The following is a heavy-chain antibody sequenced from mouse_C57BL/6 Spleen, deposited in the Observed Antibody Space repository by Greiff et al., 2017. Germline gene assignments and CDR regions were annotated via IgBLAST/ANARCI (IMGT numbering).Heavy chain of an antibody. CDR1: GYTFTDYN. D-gene: IGHD2-2*01. CDR3: ARGVTRYFDV. V-gene: IGHV1-18*01. J-gene: IGHJ1*03. Sequence: EVKLVESGPELVKPGASVKIPCKASGYTFTDYNMDWVKQSHGKSLEWIGDINPNNGGTIYNQKFKGKATLTVDKSSSTAYMELRSLTSEDTAVYYCARGVTRYFDVWGTGTTVTVSS. CDR2: INPNNGGT.